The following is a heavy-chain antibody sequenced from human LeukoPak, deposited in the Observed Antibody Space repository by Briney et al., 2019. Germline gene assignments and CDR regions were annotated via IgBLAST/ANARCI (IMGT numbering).Heavy chain of an antibody. Sequence: SETLSLTCAVYGGSFCGYYWGWIREPPGKGLEWIGEINHSGSTNYNPSLKSRVTIPVDTSKNQFSLKLSSVTAADTAVYYCARGRGYCSGGSCHGGRNWFDPWGQGTLVTVSS. D-gene: IGHD2-15*01. CDR1: GGSFCGYY. V-gene: IGHV4-34*01. CDR3: ARGRGYCSGGSCHGGRNWFDP. CDR2: INHSGST. J-gene: IGHJ5*02.